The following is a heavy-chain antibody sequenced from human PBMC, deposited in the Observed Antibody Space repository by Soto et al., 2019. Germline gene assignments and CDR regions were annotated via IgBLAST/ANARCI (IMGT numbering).Heavy chain of an antibody. D-gene: IGHD3-22*01. Sequence: SETLSLTCTVSGGSISSGGYYWSWIRQHPGKGLEWIGYIYYSGSTYYNPSLKSRVTISVDTSKNQFSLKLSSVTAADTAVYYCARVHYDSSGYPPYFDYWGQGTLVTVSS. CDR3: ARVHYDSSGYPPYFDY. CDR1: GGSISSGGYY. CDR2: IYYSGST. J-gene: IGHJ4*02. V-gene: IGHV4-31*03.